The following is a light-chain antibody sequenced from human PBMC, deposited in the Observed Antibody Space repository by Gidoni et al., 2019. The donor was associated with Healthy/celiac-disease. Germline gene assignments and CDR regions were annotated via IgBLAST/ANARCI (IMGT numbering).Light chain of an antibody. J-gene: IGLJ2*01. Sequence: SSELTQDPAVSVALGQTVRITCQGDSLRSYYASWYQQKPGQAPVLVIYGKNNRPSGIPDRFSGSSSGNTASLTINGAQAEDEADYYCNSRDSSGNPVVFGGGTKLTVL. CDR3: NSRDSSGNPVV. V-gene: IGLV3-19*01. CDR1: SLRSYY. CDR2: GKN.